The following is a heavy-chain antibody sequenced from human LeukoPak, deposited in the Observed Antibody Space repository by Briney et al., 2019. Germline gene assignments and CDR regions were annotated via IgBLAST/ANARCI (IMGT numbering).Heavy chain of an antibody. J-gene: IGHJ6*02. CDR2: IYYSGST. CDR3: VRHSVYFDYYGMDV. V-gene: IGHV4-39*01. CDR1: GGSISSSSYY. Sequence: RPSETLSLTCTVSGGSISSSSYYWGWIRQPPGKGLEWIGSIYYSGSTYYNPSLKSRVTISVDTSKNQFSLKLSSVTAADTAVYYCVRHSVYFDYYGMDVWGQGTTVTVSS. D-gene: IGHD3-9*01.